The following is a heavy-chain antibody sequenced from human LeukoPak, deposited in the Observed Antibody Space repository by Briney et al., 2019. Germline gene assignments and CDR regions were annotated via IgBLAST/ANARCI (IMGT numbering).Heavy chain of an antibody. CDR2: IYYSGST. J-gene: IGHJ5*02. V-gene: IGHV4-59*01. CDR1: GFTFSSYA. Sequence: PGGSLRLSCAASGFTFSSYAMSWIRQPPGKGLEWIGYIYYSGSTNYNPSLKSRVTISVDTSKNQFSLKLSSVTAADTAVYYCARGVLVVVGNPAGWFDPWGQGTLVTVSS. CDR3: ARGVLVVVGNPAGWFDP. D-gene: IGHD2-15*01.